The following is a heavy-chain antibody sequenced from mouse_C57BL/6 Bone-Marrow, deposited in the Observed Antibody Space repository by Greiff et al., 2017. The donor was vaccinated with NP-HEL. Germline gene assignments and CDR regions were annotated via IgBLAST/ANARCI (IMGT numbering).Heavy chain of an antibody. CDR3: AIDGYLRAWFAY. Sequence: QVQLQQPGAELVKPGASVKLSCKASGYTFTSYWMHWVKQRPGQGLEWIGMIHPNSGSTNYNEKFKSKATLTVDKSSSTAYMQLSSLTSEDSAVYYCAIDGYLRAWFAYWGQGTLVTVSA. CDR1: GYTFTSYW. D-gene: IGHD2-3*01. J-gene: IGHJ3*01. CDR2: IHPNSGST. V-gene: IGHV1-64*01.